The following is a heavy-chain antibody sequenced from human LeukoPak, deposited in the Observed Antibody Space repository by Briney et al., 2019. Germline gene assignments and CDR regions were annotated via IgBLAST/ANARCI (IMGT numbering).Heavy chain of an antibody. CDR1: GYSISSGYY. V-gene: IGHV4-38-2*01. J-gene: IGHJ6*03. CDR3: ARGPYCSSTSCRIRPYYYYYMDV. Sequence: PSETLSLTCAVSGYSISSGYYWGWIRQPPGKGLEWIGSIYHSGSTNYNPSLKSRVTISVDTSKNQFSLKLSSVTAADTAVYYCARGPYCSSTSCRIRPYYYYYMDVWGKGTTVTVSS. CDR2: IYHSGST. D-gene: IGHD2-2*01.